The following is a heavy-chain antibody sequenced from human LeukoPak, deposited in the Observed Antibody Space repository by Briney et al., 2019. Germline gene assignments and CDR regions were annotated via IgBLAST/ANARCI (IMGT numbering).Heavy chain of an antibody. J-gene: IGHJ4*02. CDR1: GFTFSSYS. Sequence: GGSLRLSCAASGFTFSSYSMNWIRQAPGKGLEWVSSISSSSSYIYYADSVKGRFTISRDNAKNSLYLQMNSLRAEDTAVYYCARDPTGTTEFSWGQGTLVTVSS. V-gene: IGHV3-21*01. D-gene: IGHD1-7*01. CDR2: ISSSSSYI. CDR3: ARDPTGTTEFS.